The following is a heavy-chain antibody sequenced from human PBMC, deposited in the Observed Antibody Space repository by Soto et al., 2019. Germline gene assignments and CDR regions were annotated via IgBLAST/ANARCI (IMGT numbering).Heavy chain of an antibody. D-gene: IGHD6-13*01. V-gene: IGHV3-13*01. CDR2: IGTAGDT. J-gene: IGHJ4*02. CDR3: AKSQEIGTHFFDS. CDR1: GFTFSGFG. Sequence: PVGSLRFSCEASGFTFSGFGMHWVRQPTGKGLEWVSSIGTAGDTYYAVSVKGRFTISRDNAKNSLSLQMNSLRAGDMAVYFCAKSQEIGTHFFDSWGQGTQVTVSS.